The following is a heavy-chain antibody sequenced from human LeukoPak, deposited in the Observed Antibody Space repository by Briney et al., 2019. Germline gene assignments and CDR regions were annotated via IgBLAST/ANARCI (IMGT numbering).Heavy chain of an antibody. J-gene: IGHJ4*02. CDR3: ARDKVGAYGPVDY. CDR1: GYTFTSYG. Sequence: ASVKVSCKASGYTFTSYGISWVRQAPGQGLEWMGWISAYNGNTNYAQKLQGRVNMTTDTSTSTDYMELRSMRSDDTAVYYCARDKVGAYGPVDYWGQGTLVTVSS. V-gene: IGHV1-18*01. CDR2: ISAYNGNT. D-gene: IGHD1-26*01.